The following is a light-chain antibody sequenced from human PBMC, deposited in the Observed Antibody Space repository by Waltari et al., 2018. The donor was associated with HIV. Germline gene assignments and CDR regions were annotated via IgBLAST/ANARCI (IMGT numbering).Light chain of an antibody. CDR3: TPYAGINPVA. Sequence: QSALTQPPSASGSPGQSVTISCTGTSSDVGRYDYVSWYQQHPGKAPKLLIYEVNKRPSGVPARFAGAKSGNTASLTVSGLQAEDEAEYSCTPYAGINPVAFGGGTKLTVL. CDR2: EVN. CDR1: SSDVGRYDY. V-gene: IGLV2-8*01. J-gene: IGLJ2*01.